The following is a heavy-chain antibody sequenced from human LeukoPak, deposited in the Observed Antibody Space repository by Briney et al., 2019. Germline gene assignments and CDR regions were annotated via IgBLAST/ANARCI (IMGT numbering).Heavy chain of an antibody. Sequence: SETLSLTCTVSGDSISSNSYYWNWIRQPAGKGLEWIGRVYNSGSTRYNPSLRSRVTISVDTSKNQFSLKLTSVTAADTAVYYCATGVTYKSGRYGFDYWGQGTLVTVSS. V-gene: IGHV4-61*02. D-gene: IGHD6-19*01. J-gene: IGHJ4*02. CDR3: ATGVTYKSGRYGFDY. CDR1: GDSISSNSYY. CDR2: VYNSGST.